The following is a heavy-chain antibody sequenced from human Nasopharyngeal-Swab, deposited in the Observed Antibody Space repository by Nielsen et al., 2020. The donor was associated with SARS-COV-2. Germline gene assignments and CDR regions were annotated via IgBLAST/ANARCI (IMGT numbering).Heavy chain of an antibody. J-gene: IGHJ6*02. D-gene: IGHD6-19*01. CDR3: ARDSSAVAGSYYYYGMDV. CDR1: GFTFSGYA. V-gene: IGHV3-23*01. CDR2: IGGTGGST. Sequence: GESLKISCAASGFTFSGYAMSWVRQAPGKGLEWVSAIGGTGGSTYYADSVKGQFTISRDNSKNTLYLQMNSLRAEDTAVYYCARDSSAVAGSYYYYGMDVWGQGTTVTVSS.